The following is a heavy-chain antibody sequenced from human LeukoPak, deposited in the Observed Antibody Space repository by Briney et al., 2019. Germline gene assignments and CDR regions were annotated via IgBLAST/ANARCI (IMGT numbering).Heavy chain of an antibody. CDR1: GGSITSTLYY. J-gene: IGHJ4*02. D-gene: IGHD2-2*01. CDR3: AGQPENTRGFY. Sequence: KPSATLSLSCAFSGGSITSTLYYWGWFRQSSGKGLGWIGRIYYIGSTYYTPSLKGQFTISLDPSKNRFSLRLTPLTAADTAVYSCAGQPENTRGFYWGQGTLVTVSS. V-gene: IGHV4-39*01. CDR2: IYYIGST.